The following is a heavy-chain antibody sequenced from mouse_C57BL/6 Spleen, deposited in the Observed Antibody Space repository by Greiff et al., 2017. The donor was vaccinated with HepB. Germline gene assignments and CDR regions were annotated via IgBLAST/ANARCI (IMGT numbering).Heavy chain of an antibody. D-gene: IGHD2-5*01. CDR2: IDPETGGT. Sequence: QVQLQQSGAELVRPGASVTLSCKASGYTFTDYEMHWVKQTPVHGLEWIGAIDPETGGTAYNQKFKGKAILTADKSSSTAYMELRSLTSEDSAVYYCTRGGGSNYVWFAYWGQGTLVTVSA. V-gene: IGHV1-15*01. CDR3: TRGGGSNYVWFAY. J-gene: IGHJ3*01. CDR1: GYTFTDYE.